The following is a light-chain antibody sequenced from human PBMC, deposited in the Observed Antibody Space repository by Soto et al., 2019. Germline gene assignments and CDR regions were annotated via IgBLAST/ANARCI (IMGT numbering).Light chain of an antibody. Sequence: IQMTQSPSSLSASVGDRVTITCRASQTISIFLNWYQQKPGKAPKLLIYGASTLQGGVPSRFSGSGSGTDFTLTISCLQSEDFATYYCQQYYSYPQTFGQGTKVDIK. CDR1: QTISIF. V-gene: IGKV1-39*01. CDR3: QQYYSYPQT. CDR2: GAS. J-gene: IGKJ1*01.